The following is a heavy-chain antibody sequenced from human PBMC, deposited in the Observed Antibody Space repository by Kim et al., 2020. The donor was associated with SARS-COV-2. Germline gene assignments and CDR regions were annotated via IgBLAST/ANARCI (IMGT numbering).Heavy chain of an antibody. CDR1: GFTLSNAW. CDR2: IKSKTDGGTT. Sequence: GGSLRLSCAASGFTLSNAWMSWVRQAPGKGLEWVGRIKSKTDGGTTDYAAPVKGRFTISRDDSKNTLYLQMNSLKTEDTAVYYCTTAGKLLWFGELLFGGMDVWGQGTTVTVSS. D-gene: IGHD3-10*01. J-gene: IGHJ6*02. V-gene: IGHV3-15*01. CDR3: TTAGKLLWFGELLFGGMDV.